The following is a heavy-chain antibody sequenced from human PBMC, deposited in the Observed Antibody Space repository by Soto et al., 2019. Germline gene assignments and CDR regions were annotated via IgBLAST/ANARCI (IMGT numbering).Heavy chain of an antibody. Sequence: QITLKESGPTLLKPTQTLTLTCTFSGFSLNIGGVGVGWIRQPPGKALEWLAFIYWDDDKRYNPSLKSRLTNTQDHSQNPLVLTMTNLDPVDTATYFCAHRGYCNGPTCRNRFHPWGQGTLVTVSP. V-gene: IGHV2-5*02. CDR1: GFSLNIGGVG. CDR3: AHRGYCNGPTCRNRFHP. J-gene: IGHJ5*02. D-gene: IGHD2-15*01. CDR2: IYWDDDK.